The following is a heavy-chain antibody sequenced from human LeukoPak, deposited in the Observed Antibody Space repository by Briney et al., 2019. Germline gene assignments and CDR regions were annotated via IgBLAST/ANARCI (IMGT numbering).Heavy chain of an antibody. D-gene: IGHD7-27*01. CDR1: GFTVSSNY. V-gene: IGHV3-53*01. J-gene: IGHJ4*02. CDR3: AKDGSNWQFDY. Sequence: GGSLRLSCAASGFTVSSNYMSWVRQAPGKGLEWVSVIYSGGSTYYADSVKGRFTISRDNSKNTLYLQMNSLRAEDTAVYYCAKDGSNWQFDYWGQGTLVTVSS. CDR2: IYSGGST.